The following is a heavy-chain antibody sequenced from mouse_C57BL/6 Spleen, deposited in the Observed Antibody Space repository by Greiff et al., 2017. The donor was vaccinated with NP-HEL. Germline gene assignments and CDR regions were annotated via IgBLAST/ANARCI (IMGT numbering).Heavy chain of an antibody. CDR3: ARSANYGSRRYFDY. D-gene: IGHD1-1*01. CDR2: IDPSDSYT. Sequence: QVQLQQPGAELVKPGASVKLSCKASGYTFTSYWMQWVKQRPGQGLEWIGEIDPSDSYTNYNQKFKGKATLTVDTSSSTAYMQLSSLTSEDSAVYYCARSANYGSRRYFDYWGQGTTLTVSS. J-gene: IGHJ2*01. V-gene: IGHV1-50*01. CDR1: GYTFTSYW.